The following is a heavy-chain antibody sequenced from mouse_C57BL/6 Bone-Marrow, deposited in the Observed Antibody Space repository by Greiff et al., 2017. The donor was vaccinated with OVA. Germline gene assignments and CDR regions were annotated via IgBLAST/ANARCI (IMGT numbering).Heavy chain of an antibody. CDR2: INPGSGGT. J-gene: IGHJ2*01. V-gene: IGHV1-54*01. CDR1: GYAFTNYL. CDR3: ARDLDY. Sequence: VQLQQSGAELVRPGTSVKVSCKASGYAFTNYLIEWVKQRPGQGLEWIGVINPGSGGTNYNEKFKGKATLTADKSSSPAYMQLRSLTSEDAAVYFCARDLDYWGQGTTLTGSS.